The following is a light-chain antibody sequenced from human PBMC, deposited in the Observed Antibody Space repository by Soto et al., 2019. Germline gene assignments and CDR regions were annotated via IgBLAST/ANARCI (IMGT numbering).Light chain of an antibody. Sequence: IGLAQSPACLSLSPGERATLSCRASQSVSSNLAWYQQKPGQAPRLLISDASNRATGIPARFSGRGSGTDFTLTISGLEPEDFVVYYCQQRSNSITFGQGTRLEIK. CDR2: DAS. CDR3: QQRSNSIT. J-gene: IGKJ5*01. CDR1: QSVSSN. V-gene: IGKV3-11*01.